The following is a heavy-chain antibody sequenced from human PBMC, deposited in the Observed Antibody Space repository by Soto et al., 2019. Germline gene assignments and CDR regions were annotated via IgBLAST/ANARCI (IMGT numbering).Heavy chain of an antibody. V-gene: IGHV4-59*11. CDR1: GSSISSQH. J-gene: IGHJ4*02. Sequence: ETLSLTSTDSGSSISSQHWSWIRQLLGEGLEWIGYVYYSRSTNYKHSLKSRVTPSVDMSNNQFCLQPSPVTAADTAFNSCVRGRFGSRATDFDDWGQGTLVTGSS. CDR3: VRGRFGSRATDFDD. CDR2: VYYSRST. D-gene: IGHD1-26*01.